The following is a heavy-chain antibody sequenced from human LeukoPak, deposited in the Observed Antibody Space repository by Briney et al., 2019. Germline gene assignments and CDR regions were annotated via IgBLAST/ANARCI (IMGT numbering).Heavy chain of an antibody. Sequence: SVKVSCKASGGTFSSYAISWVRQAPGQGLEWMEGIIPIFGTANYAQKFQGRVTITADESTSTAYMELSSLRSEDTAVYYCARVGFSGSSSLEDYWGQGTLVTVSS. J-gene: IGHJ4*02. D-gene: IGHD6-6*01. CDR1: GGTFSSYA. V-gene: IGHV1-69*01. CDR2: IIPIFGTA. CDR3: ARVGFSGSSSLEDY.